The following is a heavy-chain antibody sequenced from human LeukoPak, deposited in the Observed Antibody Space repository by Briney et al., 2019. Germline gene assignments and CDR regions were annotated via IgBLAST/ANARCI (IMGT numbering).Heavy chain of an antibody. CDR1: GFTFDDYA. CDR3: AKERFGERRFDY. CDR2: ISWNSGSI. Sequence: GRSLRLSCAASGFTFDDYAMHWVRHAPGKGLEWVSGISWNSGSIGYADSVKGRFTISRDNAKNSLYLQMNSLRAEDTALYYCAKERFGERRFDYWGQGTLVTVSS. V-gene: IGHV3-9*01. J-gene: IGHJ4*02. D-gene: IGHD3-10*01.